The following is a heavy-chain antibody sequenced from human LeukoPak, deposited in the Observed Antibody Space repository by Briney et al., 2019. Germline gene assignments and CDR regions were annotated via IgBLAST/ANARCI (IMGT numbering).Heavy chain of an antibody. D-gene: IGHD2-2*01. CDR1: GYTFTSYG. J-gene: IGHJ5*02. CDR3: ASSDCSSTSCYNWFDP. CDR2: IIPIFGTA. Sequence: APVTVSCKASGYTFTSYGISWVRQAPGQGLEWMGGIIPIFGTANYAQKFQGRVTITTDESTSTAYMELSSLRSEDTAVYYCASSDCSSTSCYNWFDPWGQGTLVTVSS. V-gene: IGHV1-69*05.